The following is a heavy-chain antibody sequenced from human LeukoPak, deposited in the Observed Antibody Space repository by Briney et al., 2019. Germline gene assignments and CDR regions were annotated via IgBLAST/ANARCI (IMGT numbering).Heavy chain of an antibody. CDR1: GFTFSKAW. CDR2: VYSQTAGGST. Sequence: GGSLRLSCAASGFTFSKAWMNWVRQAPGKGLELVGRVYSQTAGGSTEYAAPVKGRFTISRDDSKNTLWLQMNSLKPEDTAVYYCARGSNSDSSSDFDQWGQGTLVTV. J-gene: IGHJ4*02. V-gene: IGHV3-15*01. D-gene: IGHD3-22*01. CDR3: ARGSNSDSSSDFDQ.